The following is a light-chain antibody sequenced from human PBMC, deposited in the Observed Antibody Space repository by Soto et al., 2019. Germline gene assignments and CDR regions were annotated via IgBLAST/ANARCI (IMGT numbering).Light chain of an antibody. CDR3: KHYNSYSEA. V-gene: IGKV1-5*03. J-gene: IGKJ1*01. CDR1: QTISSW. Sequence: DIQMTQSPSTLSGSVGYRVTINCGDSQTISSWLAWYQQKPGKAPKLLIYKASTLKSGVPSRFSGSGSGTEFTLTISSLQTDDFATYYCKHYNSYSEAFGQGTKVDIK. CDR2: KAS.